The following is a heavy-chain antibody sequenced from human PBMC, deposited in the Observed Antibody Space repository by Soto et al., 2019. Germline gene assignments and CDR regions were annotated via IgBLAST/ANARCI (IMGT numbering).Heavy chain of an antibody. Sequence: SETLSLTCTVSGGSMISYYWSWIRQPPGRGLEWIGFIYYAGSTKYNPSLNSRVTISVDTSKNQFSLTVTSVTAADTAVFYCARLFYYYGSGSYSLYYYYGMDVWGQGTTVTVSS. V-gene: IGHV4-59*08. D-gene: IGHD3-10*01. CDR1: GGSMISYY. CDR3: ARLFYYYGSGSYSLYYYYGMDV. CDR2: IYYAGST. J-gene: IGHJ6*02.